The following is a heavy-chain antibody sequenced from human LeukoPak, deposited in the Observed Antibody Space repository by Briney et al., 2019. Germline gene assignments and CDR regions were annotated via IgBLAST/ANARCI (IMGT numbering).Heavy chain of an antibody. D-gene: IGHD4-17*01. Sequence: HPGGSLRLSCAASGFTFSNYWMHWVRQAPGKGLVWVSRISTDGSNTNQADSAKGRFTISRDNAKNTLYLQMNSLRAKDTAVYYCASLTTVTTNWGQGTLVTVSS. J-gene: IGHJ4*02. CDR2: ISTDGSNT. V-gene: IGHV3-74*01. CDR1: GFTFSNYW. CDR3: ASLTTVTTN.